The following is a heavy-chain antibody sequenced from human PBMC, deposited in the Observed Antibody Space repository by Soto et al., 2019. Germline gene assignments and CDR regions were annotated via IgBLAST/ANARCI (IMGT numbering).Heavy chain of an antibody. CDR3: ARWEYAFDC. CDR1: GFSISRLL. V-gene: IGHV3-7*01. CDR2: INHDGSDK. D-gene: IGHD1-26*01. J-gene: IGHJ4*01. Sequence: PGGSLRLSCEASGFSISRLLMSWVRQAPGKGLEWVANINHDGSDKYYVDSVKGRFTISRDNAKNSVDLQMNSLRAEDTAVYYCARWEYAFDCLGHGTPVTVSS.